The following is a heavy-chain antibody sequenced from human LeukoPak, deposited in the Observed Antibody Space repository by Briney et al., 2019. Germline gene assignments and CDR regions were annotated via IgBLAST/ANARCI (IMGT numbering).Heavy chain of an antibody. CDR2: INGGNGET. Sequence: VSVKVSCKGSGYTFSAYVLHWVRQAPGQSLEWMGWINGGNGETRYSENFHGRVTITRDAPAKTSYMELSSLGLEDTAVYYCARGWWDLGEIPFWGQGTLVTVSS. J-gene: IGHJ4*02. CDR1: GYTFSAYV. CDR3: ARGWWDLGEIPF. D-gene: IGHD1-26*01. V-gene: IGHV1-3*01.